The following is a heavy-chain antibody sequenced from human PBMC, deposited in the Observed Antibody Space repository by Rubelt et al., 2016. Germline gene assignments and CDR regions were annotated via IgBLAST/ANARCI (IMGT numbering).Heavy chain of an antibody. Sequence: GGSLRLSCAASGFSFSSSWMTWVRQAPGKGLEWVANIKQDGTEKYYVDSVKGRFTISRDNAKNSLYLQMNSLRAEDTAVYYCAVRYGDYEEGSDAFDIWGQGTMVTVSS. CDR1: GFSFSSSW. CDR2: IKQDGTEK. CDR3: AVRYGDYEEGSDAFDI. V-gene: IGHV3-7*05. J-gene: IGHJ3*02. D-gene: IGHD4-17*01.